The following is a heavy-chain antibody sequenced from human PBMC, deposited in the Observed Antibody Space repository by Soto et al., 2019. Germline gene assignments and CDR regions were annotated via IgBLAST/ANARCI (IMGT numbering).Heavy chain of an antibody. Sequence: SETLSLTCTVSGGSISSSSYYWGWIRQPPGKGLEWIGSIYYSGSTYYNPSLKSRVTISVDTSKNQFSLKLSSVTAADTAVYYCERHPNWLRVSGSYFRLSWFDPCGQRSLVPVSS. V-gene: IGHV4-39*01. D-gene: IGHD3-10*01. J-gene: IGHJ5*02. CDR2: IYYSGST. CDR3: ERHPNWLRVSGSYFRLSWFDP. CDR1: GGSISSSSYY.